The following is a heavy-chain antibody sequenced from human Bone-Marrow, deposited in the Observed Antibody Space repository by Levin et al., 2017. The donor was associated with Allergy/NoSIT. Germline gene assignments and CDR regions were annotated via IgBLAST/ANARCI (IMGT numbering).Heavy chain of an antibody. V-gene: IGHV1-18*01. D-gene: IGHD3-10*01. CDR2: ISAYNGNT. J-gene: IGHJ5*02. Sequence: ASVKVSCKASGYTFTSYGISWVRQAPGQGLEGMGWISAYNGNTNYAQKLQGRVTMTTDTSTSTAYMELRSLRSAGTAVYYCARNLWYPGTRRITMVRGVRWTSPNWFDPWGQGTLVTVSS. CDR3: ARNLWYPGTRRITMVRGVRWTSPNWFDP. CDR1: GYTFTSYG.